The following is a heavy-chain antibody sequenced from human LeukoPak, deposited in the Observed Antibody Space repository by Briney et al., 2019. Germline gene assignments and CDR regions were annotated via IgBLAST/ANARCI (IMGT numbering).Heavy chain of an antibody. CDR3: ARDPRYYFDY. CDR1: GFTFSNYS. CDR2: IISISSHI. Sequence: GGSLRLSCAASGFTFSNYSMNWVRQAPGKGLEWVSSIISISSHIYYADSVTGRFTISRDNAKNSLYLQMISLRAEDTAVYDCARDPRYYFDYWGQGTLVTVSS. J-gene: IGHJ4*02. V-gene: IGHV3-21*01.